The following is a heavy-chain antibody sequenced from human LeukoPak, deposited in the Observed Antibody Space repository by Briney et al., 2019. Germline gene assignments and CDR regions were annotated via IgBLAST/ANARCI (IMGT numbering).Heavy chain of an antibody. Sequence: GGSLRLSCAASGFTFSSNYMSWVRQAPGKGLEWVSVIYSGGSTYYADSVKGRFTISRDNSKNTLYLQMNSLRAEDTAVYYCAELGITMIGGVWGKGTTVTISS. J-gene: IGHJ6*04. D-gene: IGHD3-10*02. V-gene: IGHV3-53*01. CDR2: IYSGGST. CDR1: GFTFSSNY. CDR3: AELGITMIGGV.